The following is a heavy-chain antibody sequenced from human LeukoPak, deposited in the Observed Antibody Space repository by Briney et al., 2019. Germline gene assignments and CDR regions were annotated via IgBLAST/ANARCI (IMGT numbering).Heavy chain of an antibody. Sequence: SETLSLTCAVYGGSFSGYYWSWIRQPPGKGLEWIGEINHCGSTNYNPSLKSRVTISVDTSKNQFSLKLSSVTAADTAVYYCARGRGSSTLSPIDYWGQGTLVTVSS. CDR1: GGSFSGYY. CDR3: ARGRGSSTLSPIDY. D-gene: IGHD3-16*01. CDR2: INHCGST. J-gene: IGHJ4*02. V-gene: IGHV4-34*01.